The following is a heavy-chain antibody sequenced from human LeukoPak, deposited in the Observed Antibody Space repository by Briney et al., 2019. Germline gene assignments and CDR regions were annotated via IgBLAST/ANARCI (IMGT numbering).Heavy chain of an antibody. CDR1: GGTFSSYA. CDR3: ARDSVEEGWFDP. CDR2: IIPIFGTA. D-gene: IGHD2-15*01. V-gene: IGHV1-69*05. J-gene: IGHJ5*02. Sequence: SVKVSCKASGGTFSSYAISWVRQAPGQGLEWMGGIIPIFGTANYAQKFQGRVTITTDESTSTAYMELSSLRSEDTAVYYCARDSVEEGWFDPWGQGTLVTVSS.